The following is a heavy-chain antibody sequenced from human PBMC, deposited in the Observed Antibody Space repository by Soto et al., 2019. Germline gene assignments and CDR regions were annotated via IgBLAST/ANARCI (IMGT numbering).Heavy chain of an antibody. CDR2: IATYNSNR. CDR3: ARVVRGVVNWFDP. CDR1: GDTFTNFG. J-gene: IGHJ5*02. Sequence: HLVQSGPEVKKPGASITVSCKTSGDTFTNFGLSWVRQAPGQGLEWMGWIATYNSNRNYAQKFQGRLTLITDTSTSTAYMELKNLGYDNTAVYYCARVVRGVVNWFDPWGQGTLVTVSS. V-gene: IGHV1-18*01. D-gene: IGHD3-10*01.